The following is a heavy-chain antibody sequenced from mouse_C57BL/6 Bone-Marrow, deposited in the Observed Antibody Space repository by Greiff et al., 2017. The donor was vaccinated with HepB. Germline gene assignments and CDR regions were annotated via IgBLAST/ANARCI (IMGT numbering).Heavy chain of an antibody. CDR2: INPSNGGT. J-gene: IGHJ3*01. CDR1: GYTFTSYW. V-gene: IGHV1-53*01. Sequence: QVQLQQPGPELVKPGASVKLSCKASGYTFTSYWMHWVKQRPGQGLEWIGNINPSNGGTNYNEKFKSKATLTVDKSSSTAYMQLSSLTSEDSAVYYCARLISDYDAWFAYWGQGTLVTVSA. CDR3: ARLISDYDAWFAY. D-gene: IGHD2-4*01.